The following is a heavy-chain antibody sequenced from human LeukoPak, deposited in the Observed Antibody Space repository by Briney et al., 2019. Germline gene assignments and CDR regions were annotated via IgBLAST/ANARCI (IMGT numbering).Heavy chain of an antibody. V-gene: IGHV1-2*02. J-gene: IGHJ5*02. CDR1: GYTFTGYY. D-gene: IGHD2-15*01. Sequence: GASVKVSCKASGYTFTGYYMHWVRQAPGQGLEWMGWINPNSGGTNYAQKFQGRVTMTRDTSISTAYMELSRLRSDDTAVYYCARGIWSVMVAATWWFDPWGQGTLVTVSS. CDR3: ARGIWSVMVAATWWFDP. CDR2: INPNSGGT.